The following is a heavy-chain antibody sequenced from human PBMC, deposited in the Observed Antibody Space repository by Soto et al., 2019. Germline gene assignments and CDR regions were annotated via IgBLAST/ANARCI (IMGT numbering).Heavy chain of an antibody. CDR3: ARSPRPTGTTLYYFDY. Sequence: QVQLVQSGAEGKKPGASVKVSCKASGYIFTSYYMHWVRQAPGQGLERMGTIDPSAGSTTYAQNFQGRVTMTRDTSTSTVYLGLNSLRSEDTAVYYCARSPRPTGTTLYYFDYWGQGTLVTVSS. V-gene: IGHV1-46*01. CDR1: GYIFTSYY. J-gene: IGHJ4*02. CDR2: IDPSAGST. D-gene: IGHD1-1*01.